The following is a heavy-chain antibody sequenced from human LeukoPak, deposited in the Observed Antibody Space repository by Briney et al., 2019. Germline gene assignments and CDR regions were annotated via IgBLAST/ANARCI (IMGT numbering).Heavy chain of an antibody. V-gene: IGHV1-18*01. CDR1: GYTFTSYG. D-gene: IGHD3-22*01. J-gene: IGHJ4*02. CDR3: ARARNYYDSSGYYPSPDY. Sequence: GASVKVSCKASGYTFTSYGISWVQQAPGQGLEWMGWISAYNGNTNYAQKLQGRVTMTTDTSTSTAYMELRSLRSDDTAVYYCARARNYYDSSGYYPSPDYWGQGTLVTVSS. CDR2: ISAYNGNT.